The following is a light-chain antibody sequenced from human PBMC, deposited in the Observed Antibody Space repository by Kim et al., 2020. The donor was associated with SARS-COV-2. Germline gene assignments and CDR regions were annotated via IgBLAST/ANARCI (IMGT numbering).Light chain of an antibody. CDR2: GKN. J-gene: IGLJ2*01. V-gene: IGLV3-19*01. Sequence: SSELTQDPAVSVALGQTVKITCRGDSLRNFYATWYRQRPGQASLLVIYGKNARPSGIPDRLSGSASGNTASLTITGAQTADEAKYYCSSRDRTSNVVFGGGTQLTVL. CDR1: SLRNFY. CDR3: SSRDRTSNVV.